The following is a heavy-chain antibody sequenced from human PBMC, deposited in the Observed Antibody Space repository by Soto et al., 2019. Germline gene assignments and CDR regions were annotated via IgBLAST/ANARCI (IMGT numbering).Heavy chain of an antibody. V-gene: IGHV3-66*04. CDR1: GFTVSSNY. CDR2: IYSGGSA. D-gene: IGHD5-18*01. CDR3: ARHGYSYGGGYFDC. Sequence: EVQLVESGGGLVQPGGSLRLSCAASGFTVSSNYMSWVRQAPGKGLEWVSVIYSGGSAYYADSVKGRFTISRDNSKNPLYLQLNGLGAEDAAVYYCARHGYSYGGGYFDCWGQGTLVTASS. J-gene: IGHJ4*02.